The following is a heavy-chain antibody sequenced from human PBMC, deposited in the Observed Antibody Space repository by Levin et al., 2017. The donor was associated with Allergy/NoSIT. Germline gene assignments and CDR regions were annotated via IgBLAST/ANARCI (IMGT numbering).Heavy chain of an antibody. CDR2: ISSSSSYI. D-gene: IGHD3-16*02. J-gene: IGHJ6*02. Sequence: GGSLRLSCAASGFTFSSYSMNLVRQAPGKGLEWVSSISSSSSYIYYADSVKGRFTISRDNAKNSLYLQMNSLRAEDTAVYYCARWSNYDYVWGSYRSYGMDVWGQGTTVTVSS. CDR3: ARWSNYDYVWGSYRSYGMDV. V-gene: IGHV3-21*01. CDR1: GFTFSSYS.